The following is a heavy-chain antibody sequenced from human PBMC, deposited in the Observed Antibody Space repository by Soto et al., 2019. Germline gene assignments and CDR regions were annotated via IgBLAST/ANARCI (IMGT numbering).Heavy chain of an antibody. J-gene: IGHJ6*02. CDR3: AVGSGRVTARTSDYYYGMDV. Sequence: QVQLVQSGAEVKKPGASVKVSCKASGYTFTSYGITWVRQAPGPGLEWMGWISAYNGNTNYAQKLQGRVPRTTDTATSTADRELRGRRSDDTAVYYWAVGSGRVTARTSDYYYGMDVWGQGTTVTVSS. CDR1: GYTFTSYG. D-gene: IGHD2-21*02. CDR2: ISAYNGNT. V-gene: IGHV1-18*01.